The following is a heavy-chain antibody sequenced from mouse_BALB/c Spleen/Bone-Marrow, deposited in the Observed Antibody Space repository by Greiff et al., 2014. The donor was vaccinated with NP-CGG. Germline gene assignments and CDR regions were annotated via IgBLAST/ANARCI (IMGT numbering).Heavy chain of an antibody. CDR2: ISSGGST. CDR3: ARDDYDDQYYFDY. V-gene: IGHV5-6-5*01. D-gene: IGHD2-4*01. Sequence: EVKLVESEGGLVKPGGSLKLSCAASGFTFSSYAMSWVRQTPEKRLEWVASISSGGSTYYPDSVKGRFTISRDNARNILYLQMSSLRSEDTAMYYCARDDYDDQYYFDYWGQGTTLTVSS. CDR1: GFTFSSYA. J-gene: IGHJ2*01.